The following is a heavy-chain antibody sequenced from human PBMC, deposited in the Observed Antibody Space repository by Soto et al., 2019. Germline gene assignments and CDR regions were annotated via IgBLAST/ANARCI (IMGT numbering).Heavy chain of an antibody. Sequence: EVQLLESGGGLVQPGESLRLSCAASGFTFSYYWMHWGRQAPGMGLVWVSRIHSDGSSTTSADSVKGRFTISRDNARNTLYLQMNSLRAEDTAVYYCAGGDRGAFDLWGQGTVLTVSS. CDR2: IHSDGSST. V-gene: IGHV3-74*01. CDR1: GFTFSYYW. J-gene: IGHJ3*01. CDR3: AGGDRGAFDL. D-gene: IGHD1-26*01.